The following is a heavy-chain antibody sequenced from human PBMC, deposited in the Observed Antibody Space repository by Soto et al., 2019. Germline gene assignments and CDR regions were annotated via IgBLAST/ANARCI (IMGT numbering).Heavy chain of an antibody. Sequence: QVQLQESGPGLVKPSETLSLTCPVSGDSISSYYWSWFRHPPGKGREGFGYVYYSGITNYNPSLKSRVTMSLDTSKNRFSLKLSSVTAADTAVYYCARAYVEGIGSRLYYYGMDVWGQGTTVTVSS. J-gene: IGHJ6*02. D-gene: IGHD1-26*01. CDR3: ARAYVEGIGSRLYYYGMDV. V-gene: IGHV4-59*01. CDR1: GDSISSYY. CDR2: VYYSGIT.